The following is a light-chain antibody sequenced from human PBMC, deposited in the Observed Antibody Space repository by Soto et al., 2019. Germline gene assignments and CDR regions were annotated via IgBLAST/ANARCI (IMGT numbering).Light chain of an antibody. Sequence: DIVLTHTPGTLSLSPGDRATLSCSASHSADSSYLAWYQQKSGQAPRLLIYGASRRATGTPDRFSGSGSGTDFTLTISRLEPEDFALYYCHQYGSSPSWTFGQGTKVDIK. V-gene: IGKV3-20*01. CDR2: GAS. CDR1: HSADSSY. CDR3: HQYGSSPSWT. J-gene: IGKJ1*01.